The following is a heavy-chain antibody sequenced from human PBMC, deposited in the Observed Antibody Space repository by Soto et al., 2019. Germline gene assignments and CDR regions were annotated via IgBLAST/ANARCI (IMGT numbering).Heavy chain of an antibody. Sequence: ESGGGVVQPGRSLRLSCAASGFTFSSYGMHWVRQAPGKGLEWVAVISYDGSNKYYADSVKGRFTISRDNSKNTLYLQMNSLRAEDTAVYYCAKDSLATGTSYYFDYWGQGTLVTVSS. J-gene: IGHJ4*02. CDR1: GFTFSSYG. V-gene: IGHV3-30*18. D-gene: IGHD1-1*01. CDR3: AKDSLATGTSYYFDY. CDR2: ISYDGSNK.